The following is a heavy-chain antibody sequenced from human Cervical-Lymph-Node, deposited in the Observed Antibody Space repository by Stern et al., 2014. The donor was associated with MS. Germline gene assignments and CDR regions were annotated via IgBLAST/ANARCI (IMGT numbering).Heavy chain of an antibody. Sequence: VQLLQSGPGLVKPSETLSLTCSVSGGSISSYYWNWIRQPPGKGLEWIANVHYSGTTNYNPSLKSRVTILLDTSMKKIPLKLTSVTAADTAVYYCAGSGTYYPDYWGQGILGTVS. V-gene: IGHV4-59*08. D-gene: IGHD3-3*01. CDR3: AGSGTYYPDY. J-gene: IGHJ4*02. CDR1: GGSISSYY. CDR2: VHYSGTT.